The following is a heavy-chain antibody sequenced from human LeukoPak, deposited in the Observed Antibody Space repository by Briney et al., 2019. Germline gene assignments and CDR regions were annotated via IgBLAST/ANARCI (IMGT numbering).Heavy chain of an antibody. CDR2: ISYDGSNK. V-gene: IGHV3-30-3*01. Sequence: RGSLRLSCAASGFTFSSYAMHWVRQAPGKGLEWVAVISYDGSNKYYVDSVKGRFTISRDNSKNTLYLQMNSLRAEDTAVYYCANNYYDSSGYYMVDYWGQGTLVTVSS. CDR3: ANNYYDSSGYYMVDY. J-gene: IGHJ4*02. D-gene: IGHD3-22*01. CDR1: GFTFSSYA.